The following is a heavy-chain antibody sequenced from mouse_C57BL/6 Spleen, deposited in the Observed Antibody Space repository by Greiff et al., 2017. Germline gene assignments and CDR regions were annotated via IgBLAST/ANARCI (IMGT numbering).Heavy chain of an antibody. CDR3: ARSGPQLGPPAY. CDR1: GYAFTNYL. J-gene: IGHJ3*01. Sequence: QVQLQQSGAELVRPGTSVKVSCKASGYAFTNYLIEWVKQRPGQGLEWIGVINPGSGGTNYNEKFKGKATLSADKSSSTAYMQLSSLTSEDSAVYFCARSGPQLGPPAYWGQGTLVTVSA. CDR2: INPGSGGT. D-gene: IGHD4-1*02. V-gene: IGHV1-54*01.